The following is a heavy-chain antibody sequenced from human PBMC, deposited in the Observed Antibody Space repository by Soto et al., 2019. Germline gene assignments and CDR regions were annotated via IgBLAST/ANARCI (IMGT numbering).Heavy chain of an antibody. CDR2: ISPSGGST. J-gene: IGHJ4*02. D-gene: IGHD3-16*01. V-gene: IGHV1-46*01. Sequence: GASVKVSCKASGYTFTSYGISWVRQAPGQGLEWMGIISPSGGSTSYAQKFQGRVTMTRDTSTSTVYMELSSLRSEDTAVYYCARDGLWHDYFDYWGQGTLVTVSS. CDR1: GYTFTSYG. CDR3: ARDGLWHDYFDY.